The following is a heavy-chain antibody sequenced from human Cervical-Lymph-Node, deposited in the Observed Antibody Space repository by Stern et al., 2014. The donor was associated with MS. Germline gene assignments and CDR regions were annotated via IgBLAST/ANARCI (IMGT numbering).Heavy chain of an antibody. CDR2: INSNTGAP. J-gene: IGHJ5*02. CDR1: GYTFTKYL. D-gene: IGHD3-3*01. CDR3: ARDMSDFWSDYGHNWFDP. Sequence: QVQLVQSGSELKKPGASVTVSCKAYGYTFTKYLIHWVRQAPGQGLEWMGWINSNTGAPMYARDFAGRFVFSLDTSVTTAYLQISRLKTEDTAVYYCARDMSDFWSDYGHNWFDPWGQGTLVTVSS. V-gene: IGHV7-4-1*02.